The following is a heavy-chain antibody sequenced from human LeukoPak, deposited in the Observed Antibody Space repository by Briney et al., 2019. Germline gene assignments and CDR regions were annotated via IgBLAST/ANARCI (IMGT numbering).Heavy chain of an antibody. CDR2: ISYDGSNK. CDR3: AKDYYFRTERPQIDY. D-gene: IGHD3-3*01. CDR1: GFTFSSYV. V-gene: IGHV3-30*18. J-gene: IGHJ4*02. Sequence: QPGRSLRLSCAASGFTFSSYVMHWVRQAPGKGLEWVAVISYDGSNKYYADSVKGRFTISRDNSKDTLYLQMNSLRAEDPAVYYCAKDYYFRTERPQIDYWGQGTLVTVSS.